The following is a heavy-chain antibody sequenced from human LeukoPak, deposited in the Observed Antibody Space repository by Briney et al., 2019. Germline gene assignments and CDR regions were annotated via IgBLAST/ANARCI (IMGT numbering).Heavy chain of an antibody. D-gene: IGHD3-16*01. CDR3: AKDRRTFGFHDY. CDR2: IRYDGSNK. Sequence: GGSLRLSCAASGFTFSSYGMHWVRQAPGKGLEWVAFIRYDGSNKYYADSVKGRFTISRDNSKDTLYLQMNSLRAEDTAVYYCAKDRRTFGFHDYWGQGTLVTVSS. V-gene: IGHV3-30*02. J-gene: IGHJ4*02. CDR1: GFTFSSYG.